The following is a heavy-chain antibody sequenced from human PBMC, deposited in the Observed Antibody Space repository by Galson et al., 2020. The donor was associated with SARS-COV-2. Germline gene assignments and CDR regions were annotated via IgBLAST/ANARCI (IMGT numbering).Heavy chain of an antibody. D-gene: IGHD2-2*01. J-gene: IGHJ6*02. CDR2: IYTSGST. CDR3: ARSASGIVVVPAADYYYYYGMDV. Sequence: SETLSLTCTVSGGSISSGSYYWSWIRQPAGKGLEWIGRIYTSGSTNYNPSLKSRVTISVDTSKNQFSLKLSSVTAADTAVYYCARSASGIVVVPAADYYYYYGMDVWGQGTTVTVSS. V-gene: IGHV4-61*02. CDR1: GGSISSGSYY.